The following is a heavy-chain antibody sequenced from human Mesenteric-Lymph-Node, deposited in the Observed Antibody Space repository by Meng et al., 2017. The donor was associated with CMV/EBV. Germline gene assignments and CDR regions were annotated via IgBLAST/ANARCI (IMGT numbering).Heavy chain of an antibody. V-gene: IGHV1-46*01. J-gene: IGHJ3*02. Sequence: ASVKVSCKASGYTFTHYYIHWVRQAPGQGLEWLGIINPSGGRTSYAQKFQGRVTMTSYISTTTVYMELSSLKSEDTAVYYCAREGDVVIFKNALDMWGQGTVGTVSS. CDR2: INPSGGRT. CDR1: GYTFTHYY. CDR3: AREGDVVIFKNALDM. D-gene: IGHD2-15*01.